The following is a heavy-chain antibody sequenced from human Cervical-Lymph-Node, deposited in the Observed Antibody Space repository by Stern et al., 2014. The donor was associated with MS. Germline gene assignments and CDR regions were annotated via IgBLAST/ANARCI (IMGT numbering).Heavy chain of an antibody. CDR1: GGTFSTFS. CDR3: VLPSTVTTAAFDV. D-gene: IGHD4-11*01. CDR2: IIPIFDTP. Sequence: DQLVESGAEVKKPGSSVKVSCKASGGTFSTFSLNWVRQVPGQSLEWMGGIIPIFDTPNSAQKFQGRVTITADSSTSTVYMALNSLRFDDTAVYYCVLPSTVTTAAFDVWGRGTMVTVSS. J-gene: IGHJ3*01. V-gene: IGHV1-69*06.